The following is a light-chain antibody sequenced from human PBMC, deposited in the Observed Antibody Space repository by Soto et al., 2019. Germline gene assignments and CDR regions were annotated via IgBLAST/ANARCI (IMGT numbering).Light chain of an antibody. Sequence: DIQMTQSPSSLSASVGDRVTITCRASQSISAYLNWFQHKPGRAPKLLIYGATSLQSGVPSRFSGSGSGTDFTLTISSLHPEDFAAYYCQQTYSTPLTFGGGTKLEIK. CDR2: GAT. CDR3: QQTYSTPLT. V-gene: IGKV1-39*01. J-gene: IGKJ4*01. CDR1: QSISAY.